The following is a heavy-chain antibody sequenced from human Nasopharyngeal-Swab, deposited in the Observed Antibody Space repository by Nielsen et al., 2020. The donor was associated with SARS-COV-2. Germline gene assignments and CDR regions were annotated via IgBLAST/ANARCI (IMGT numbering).Heavy chain of an antibody. CDR3: AKSNDILTGYSFDY. CDR1: GFPFSSYW. J-gene: IGHJ4*02. D-gene: IGHD3-9*01. V-gene: IGHV3-74*01. CDR2: INSDGSST. Sequence: SLSLNWAASGFPFSSYWMHWVRQAPGKGLVWVSRINSDGSSTSYADSVKGRFTISRDNAKNTLYLQMNSLRAEDTAVYYCAKSNDILTGYSFDYWGQGTLVTVSS.